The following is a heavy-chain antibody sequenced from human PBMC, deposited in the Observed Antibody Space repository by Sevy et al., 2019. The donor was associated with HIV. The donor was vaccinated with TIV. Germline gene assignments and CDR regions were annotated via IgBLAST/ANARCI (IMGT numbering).Heavy chain of an antibody. CDR2: INPESGDT. J-gene: IGHJ4*02. D-gene: IGHD3-10*01. CDR1: GYTFIAHY. CDR3: ARVQRGGVPDY. Sequence: ASVMVSCTSSGYTFIAHYLHWVRQAPGQGLEWMGWINPESGDTRYTEKFQGRVTMTRDTSISTAYMEVITLRSDDTAVYFCARVQRGGVPDYWGQGTLVTVSS. V-gene: IGHV1-2*02.